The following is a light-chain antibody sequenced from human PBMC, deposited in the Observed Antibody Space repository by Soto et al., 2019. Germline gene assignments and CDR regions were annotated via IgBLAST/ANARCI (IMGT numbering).Light chain of an antibody. CDR2: NNN. CDR3: AVWDDSLDGWV. Sequence: QSVLTQPPSASGTPGQRVTISCSGSSSNIGGHAVYWYQQLAGTAPKLLMYNNNQRPSGVPDRFSGSRSGTSASLAISGLQSEDEADYYCAVWDDSLDGWVFGGGTKLTVL. J-gene: IGLJ3*02. CDR1: SSNIGGHA. V-gene: IGLV1-44*01.